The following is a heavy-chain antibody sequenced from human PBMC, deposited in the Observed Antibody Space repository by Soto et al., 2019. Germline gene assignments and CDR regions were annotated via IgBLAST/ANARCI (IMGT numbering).Heavy chain of an antibody. D-gene: IGHD3-10*01. V-gene: IGHV5-51*01. CDR2: IYPGDSDT. J-gene: IGHJ6*02. CDR1: GYSFTSYW. Sequence: PGESLKISCKGSGYSFTSYWIGWVRQMPGKGLEWMGIIYPGDSDTRYSPSFQGQVTISADKSISTAYLQWSSLKASDTAMYYCARTYYGSGGDYYYYYGMAVWGQGTTVTVSS. CDR3: ARTYYGSGGDYYYYYGMAV.